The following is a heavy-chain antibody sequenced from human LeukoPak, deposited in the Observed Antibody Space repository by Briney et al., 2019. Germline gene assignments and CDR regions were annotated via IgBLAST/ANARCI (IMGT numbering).Heavy chain of an antibody. Sequence: PGGSLRLSCAASGFTFSSYWMNWVRQAPGKGLEWVANIKQDGSEQYYVESLKGRFTISRDNAKNSLYLQMNSLRAEDTAVYYCARDPFWSGHSACYYMDVWGKGTTVTVSS. CDR2: IKQDGSEQ. V-gene: IGHV3-7*01. D-gene: IGHD3-3*01. CDR1: GFTFSSYW. J-gene: IGHJ6*03. CDR3: ARDPFWSGHSACYYMDV.